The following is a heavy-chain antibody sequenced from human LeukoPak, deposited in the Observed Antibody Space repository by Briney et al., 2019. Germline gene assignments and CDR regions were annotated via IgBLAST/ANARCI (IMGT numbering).Heavy chain of an antibody. CDR1: VFTVSSNH. CDR2: IYSGGST. V-gene: IGHV3-53*01. J-gene: IGHJ4*02. Sequence: GGSLRLSCAASVFTVSSNHMRWVRQAPGKGREGVLVIYSGGSTYYADSVKGRFTISRDNSKNTLYVQMNSLRAEDTAVYYCARDDYYTDYWGQGTLVTVSS. CDR3: ARDDYYTDY. D-gene: IGHD3-10*01.